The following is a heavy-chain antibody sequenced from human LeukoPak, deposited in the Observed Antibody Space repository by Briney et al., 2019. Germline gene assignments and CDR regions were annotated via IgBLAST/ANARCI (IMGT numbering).Heavy chain of an antibody. CDR1: GFTFSIYT. V-gene: IGHV3-21*01. CDR3: ARDGYQVLTTFGTFDP. J-gene: IGHJ5*02. Sequence: GGSLRLSCEASGFTFSIYTMNWVRQAPGKGLEWVSIISAGSRHIYYADSVRGRFTISRDDAKNSLYLQMNTLRAEDTAVYYCARDGYQVLTTFGTFDPWGQGTLVTVSS. D-gene: IGHD3-3*01. CDR2: ISAGSRHI.